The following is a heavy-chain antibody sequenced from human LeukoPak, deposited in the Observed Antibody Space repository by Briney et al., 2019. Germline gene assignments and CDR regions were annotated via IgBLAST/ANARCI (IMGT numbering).Heavy chain of an antibody. J-gene: IGHJ6*02. V-gene: IGHV3-48*03. CDR3: ARVGERWLQFLGGMDV. CDR1: GFTFSSYK. Sequence: GGSLRLSCAASGFTFSSYKMNWVRQAPGKGLEWVSYISSSGSTIYYADSVKGRFTISRDNAKNSLYLQMNSLRAEDTAVYYCARVGERWLQFLGGMDVWGQGTTVTVSS. CDR2: ISSSGSTI. D-gene: IGHD5-24*01.